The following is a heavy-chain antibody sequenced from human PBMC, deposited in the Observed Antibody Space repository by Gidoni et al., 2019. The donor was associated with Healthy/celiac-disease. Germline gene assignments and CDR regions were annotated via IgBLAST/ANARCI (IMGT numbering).Heavy chain of an antibody. CDR3: ARGGDYDILTGYYLPPDY. J-gene: IGHJ4*02. CDR2: INHSGST. CDR1: GGSFSGYY. D-gene: IGHD3-9*01. Sequence: QVQLQQWGAGLLKPSATLSLTCAVYGGSFSGYYWSWIRQPPGKGLEWIGEINHSGSTNYNPSLKSRVTISVDTSKNQFSLKLSSVTAADTAVYYCARGGDYDILTGYYLPPDYWGQGTLVTVSS. V-gene: IGHV4-34*01.